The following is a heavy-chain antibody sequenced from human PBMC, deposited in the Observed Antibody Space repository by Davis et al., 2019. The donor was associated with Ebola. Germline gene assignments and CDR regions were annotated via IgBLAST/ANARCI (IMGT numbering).Heavy chain of an antibody. CDR3: ARKPIDY. CDR2: IWYDGSKK. J-gene: IGHJ4*02. Sequence: GESLKISCAASGFTFSGYGMHWVRQAPGKGLEWVAVIWYDGSKKYYADSVKGRFTISRDNSKNTLYLQMNSLRGEDTAVYYCARKPIDYWGQGTLVTVSS. V-gene: IGHV3-33*01. D-gene: IGHD1-14*01. CDR1: GFTFSGYG.